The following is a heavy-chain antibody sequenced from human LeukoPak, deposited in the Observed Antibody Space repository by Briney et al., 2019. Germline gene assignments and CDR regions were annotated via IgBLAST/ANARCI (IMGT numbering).Heavy chain of an antibody. CDR1: GFTFSRYS. Sequence: GGSLRLSCAASGFTFSRYSMIWVRQAPGKGLEWVSAISGSGGSTYYADSVKGRFTISRDNSKNTLYLQMNSLRAEDTAVYYCAKVLNTGSFDYWGQGTLVTVSS. CDR3: AKVLNTGSFDY. D-gene: IGHD5-18*01. J-gene: IGHJ4*02. CDR2: ISGSGGST. V-gene: IGHV3-23*01.